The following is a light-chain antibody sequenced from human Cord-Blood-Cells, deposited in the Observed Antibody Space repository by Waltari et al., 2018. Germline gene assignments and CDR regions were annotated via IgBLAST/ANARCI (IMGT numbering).Light chain of an antibody. CDR1: QFGDQH. J-gene: IGLJ3*02. Sequence: SYELPQPPSVSVSPPQTSSTTCSGDQFGDQHACWYQQKPGQSPVLVIYQDSKRPSGIPERFSGSNSGNTATLTISGTQAMDEADYYCQAWDSSTAWVFGGGTKLTVL. CDR2: QDS. CDR3: QAWDSSTAWV. V-gene: IGLV3-1*01.